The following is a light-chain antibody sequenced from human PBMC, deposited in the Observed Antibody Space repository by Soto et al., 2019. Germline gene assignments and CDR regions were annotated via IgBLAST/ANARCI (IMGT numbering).Light chain of an antibody. CDR1: QSVSSSY. Sequence: EIVLTQSPGTLSLSPGERATLSCRASQSVSSSYLAWYQQKPGQAPRLLIYGASNSATGTPDRFRCSGSGTDFTLTLTSREPEHLALYHCQQHGSSLSPLTFGQGTKLEIK. J-gene: IGKJ2*01. CDR3: QQHGSSLSPLT. CDR2: GAS. V-gene: IGKV3-20*01.